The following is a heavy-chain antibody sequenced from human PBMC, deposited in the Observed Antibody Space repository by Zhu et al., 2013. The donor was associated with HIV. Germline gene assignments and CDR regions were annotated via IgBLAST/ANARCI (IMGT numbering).Heavy chain of an antibody. CDR1: GYTLPAMV. V-gene: IGHV1-18*01. CDR3: ARGYYDFWSGYGNAFDI. CDR2: SALTMVT. J-gene: IGHJ3*02. Sequence: QVQLAQSGAEVKKPGASVKVSCKASGYTLPAMVSAGCDRPLDKGLSGWDGSALTMVTQNYAQKLQGRVTMTTDTSTSTAYMELRSLRSDDTAVYYCARGYYDFWSGYGNAFDIWGQGTMVTVSS. D-gene: IGHD3-3*01.